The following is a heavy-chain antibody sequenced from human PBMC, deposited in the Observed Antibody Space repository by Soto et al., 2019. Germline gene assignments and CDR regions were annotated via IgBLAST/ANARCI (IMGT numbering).Heavy chain of an antibody. CDR3: AKRGGSYFLVDY. Sequence: HPGGSLRLSCAASGFTFSSYAMSWVRQAPGKGLEWVSAISGSGGSTYYADSVKGRFTISRDNSKNTLYLQMNSLRAEDTAVYYCAKRGGSYFLVDYWGQGTLVTVSS. J-gene: IGHJ4*02. CDR1: GFTFSSYA. CDR2: ISGSGGST. V-gene: IGHV3-23*01. D-gene: IGHD1-26*01.